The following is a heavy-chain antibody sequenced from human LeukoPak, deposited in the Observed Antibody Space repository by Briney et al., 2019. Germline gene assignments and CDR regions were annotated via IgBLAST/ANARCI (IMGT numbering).Heavy chain of an antibody. D-gene: IGHD3-16*01. CDR2: ISYSGST. CDR1: GGSISSYY. J-gene: IGHJ5*02. CDR3: ARSHLSYYDYVWGLGWFDP. Sequence: SETLSLTCTVSGGSISSYYWSWIRQPPGKGLEWIGYISYSGSTNYNPSLKSRVTISVDTSKNQFSLKLSSVTAADTAVYYCARSHLSYYDYVWGLGWFDPWGQGTLVTVSS. V-gene: IGHV4-59*12.